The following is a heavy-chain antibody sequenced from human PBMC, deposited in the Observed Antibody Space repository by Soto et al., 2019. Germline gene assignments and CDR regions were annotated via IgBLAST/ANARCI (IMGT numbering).Heavy chain of an antibody. V-gene: IGHV1-8*01. CDR3: ARRQMEKAILYYYYGMDV. CDR1: GYTFTSYD. CDR2: MNPNSGNT. Sequence: QVQLVQSGAEVKKPGASVKVSCKASGYTFTSYDINWVRQATGQGLEWMGWMNPNSGNTGYAQKFQGRVTMTRNTSISTAYMELSSLRSEDTAVYYCARRQMEKAILYYYYGMDVWGQGTTVTVSS. D-gene: IGHD2-8*01. J-gene: IGHJ6*02.